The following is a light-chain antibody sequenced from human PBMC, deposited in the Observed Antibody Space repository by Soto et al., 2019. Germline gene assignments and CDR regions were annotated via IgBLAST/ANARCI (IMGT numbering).Light chain of an antibody. Sequence: EIVLTQFPGTLSLSTGERATLSCRASQSVSRSYLAWYHQKTGQAPRLLIYAASSRAAGIPDRFSGSGSGTDFTLTISRLEPEDFAVYYCQQYGTSVWTFGQGTKVEIE. CDR1: QSVSRSY. CDR2: AAS. V-gene: IGKV3-20*01. J-gene: IGKJ1*01. CDR3: QQYGTSVWT.